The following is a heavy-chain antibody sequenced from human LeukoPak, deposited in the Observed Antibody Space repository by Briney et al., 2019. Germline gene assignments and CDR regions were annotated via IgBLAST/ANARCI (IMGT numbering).Heavy chain of an antibody. Sequence: ASVKVSCKASGYTFTGYYMHWVRQAPGQGLEWMGWINPNSGGTNYAQKFQGRVTMTRDTSISTAYMELSRLRSDDTAVYYCARFRSGYSYGYPGYWGQGTLVTVSS. CDR1: GYTFTGYY. CDR2: INPNSGGT. V-gene: IGHV1-2*02. D-gene: IGHD5-18*01. CDR3: ARFRSGYSYGYPGY. J-gene: IGHJ4*02.